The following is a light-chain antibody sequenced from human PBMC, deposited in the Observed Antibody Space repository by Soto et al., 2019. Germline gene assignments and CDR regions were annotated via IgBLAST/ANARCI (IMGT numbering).Light chain of an antibody. CDR1: QSISSN. CDR3: QHYGNSPYT. V-gene: IGKV3-15*01. CDR2: GAS. J-gene: IGKJ2*01. Sequence: EVLMTQSPATLSVSPGERATLSCRASQSISSNLAWYQQKPGQAPRLLIYGASSRATGIPARISGSGSGTEFTLTISSLQSEDFAVYYCQHYGNSPYTFGQGTKLEI.